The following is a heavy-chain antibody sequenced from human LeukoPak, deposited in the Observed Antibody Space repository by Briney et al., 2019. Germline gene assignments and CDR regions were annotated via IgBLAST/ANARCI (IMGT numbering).Heavy chain of an antibody. CDR1: GYTFTSYA. Sequence: GASVKVSCKASGYTFTSYAMHWVRQAPGQRLEWMGWINAGNGNTKYSQKFQGRVTITRDTSASTAYMELSSLRSEDTAVYYCARVRTGDTGAWRFLEWSSYYYYGMDVWGQGTTVTVSS. J-gene: IGHJ6*02. CDR2: INAGNGNT. D-gene: IGHD3-3*01. CDR3: ARVRTGDTGAWRFLEWSSYYYYGMDV. V-gene: IGHV1-3*01.